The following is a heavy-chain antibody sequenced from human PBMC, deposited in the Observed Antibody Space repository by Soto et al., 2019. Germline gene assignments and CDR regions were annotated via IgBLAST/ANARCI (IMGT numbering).Heavy chain of an antibody. CDR2: FYYSGST. J-gene: IGHJ4*02. CDR1: GDFIRSYY. CDR3: ARADFWSGFYAFEH. V-gene: IGHV4-59*01. D-gene: IGHD3-3*01. Sequence: SETLSLTCSVSGDFIRSYYWNWMRQTPGKGLAWIGYFYYSGSTNYNPSLNDRVTISADTPKNQFSLRLTSVTAADTAVYYWARADFWSGFYAFEHWGPGLLVTVSS.